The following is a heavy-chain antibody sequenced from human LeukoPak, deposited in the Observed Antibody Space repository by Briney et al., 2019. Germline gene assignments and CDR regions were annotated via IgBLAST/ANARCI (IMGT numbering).Heavy chain of an antibody. Sequence: QTGGSLRLSCAASGNYWMHWARQAPGKGLVWVSHINSDGSWTSYADSVKGRFTISKDNAKNTVYLQMNSLRAEDTAVYYCVSFYETYWGQGTLVTVSS. CDR3: VSFYETY. CDR1: GNYW. V-gene: IGHV3-74*01. J-gene: IGHJ4*02. D-gene: IGHD2/OR15-2a*01. CDR2: INSDGSWT.